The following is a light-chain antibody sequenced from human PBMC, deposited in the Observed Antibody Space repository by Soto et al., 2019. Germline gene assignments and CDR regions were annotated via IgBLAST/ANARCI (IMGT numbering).Light chain of an antibody. CDR1: QSISSY. Sequence: IQMTQSPSSLSASVGDRVTITCRASQSISSYLNWYQQKPGKATKLMIYAASSLQSGVPSRFSGSGSGTDFTLTISSLQPEDFATYYCQQSYSTLPITFGQGTRLEIK. CDR3: QQSYSTLPIT. J-gene: IGKJ5*01. V-gene: IGKV1-39*01. CDR2: AAS.